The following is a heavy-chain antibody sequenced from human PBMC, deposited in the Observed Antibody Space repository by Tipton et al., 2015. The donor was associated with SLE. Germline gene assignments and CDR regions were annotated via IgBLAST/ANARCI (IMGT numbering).Heavy chain of an antibody. D-gene: IGHD3-16*02. CDR2: IDSGGDR. CDR1: GFSVTTTY. J-gene: IGHJ4*02. CDR3: ARLSR. Sequence: SLRLSCAASGFSVTTTYLTWVRQAPGKGLEWVSVIDSGGDRSYADSVRGRFTISRDSSRNTVYLQMNSLRIEDTAVYYCARLSRWGQGTLVIVSS. V-gene: IGHV3-53*05.